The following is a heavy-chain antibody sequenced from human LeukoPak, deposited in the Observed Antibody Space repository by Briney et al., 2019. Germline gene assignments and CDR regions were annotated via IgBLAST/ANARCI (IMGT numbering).Heavy chain of an antibody. D-gene: IGHD1-1*01. Sequence: SETLSLTCTVAGGSISSSSYYWGWIRQPPGKGLEWIGSIYYSGSTHYNPSLKSRVTISVDRSKNQFSLKLSSVTAADTAVYYCARVSREVPDDPPTYCYYYYMDVWGKGTTVTVSS. CDR1: GGSISSSSYY. J-gene: IGHJ6*03. CDR2: IYYSGST. CDR3: ARVSREVPDDPPTYCYYYYMDV. V-gene: IGHV4-39*07.